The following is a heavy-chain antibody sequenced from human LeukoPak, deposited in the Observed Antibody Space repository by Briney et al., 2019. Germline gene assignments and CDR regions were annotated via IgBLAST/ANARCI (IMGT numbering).Heavy chain of an antibody. V-gene: IGHV3-30-3*01. D-gene: IGHD3-10*01. CDR2: ISYDGSNK. Sequence: QPGRSLRLSCAASGFTFSSYTMHWVRQAPGKGLEWVAVISYDGSNKYYADSVKGRFTISRDNSKNTLYLQMNSLRAEDTAVYYCARGLHYYYYGMDVWGQGTAVT. CDR3: ARGLHYYYYGMDV. J-gene: IGHJ6*02. CDR1: GFTFSSYT.